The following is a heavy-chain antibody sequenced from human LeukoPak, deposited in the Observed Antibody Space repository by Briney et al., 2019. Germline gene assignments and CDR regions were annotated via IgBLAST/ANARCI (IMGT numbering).Heavy chain of an antibody. Sequence: GGSLRLSCAASGFTFSSYAMHWVRQAPGKGLEYVSAISSNGGSTYYANSVKGRFTISRDNSKNTLYLQMGSLRAEDMAVYYCARGLYYYYYMDVWGKGTTVTVSS. J-gene: IGHJ6*03. CDR1: GFTFSSYA. CDR3: ARGLYYYYYMDV. CDR2: ISSNGGST. V-gene: IGHV3-64*01.